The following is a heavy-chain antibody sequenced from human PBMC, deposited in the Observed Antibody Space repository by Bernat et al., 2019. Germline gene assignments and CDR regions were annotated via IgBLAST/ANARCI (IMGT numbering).Heavy chain of an antibody. D-gene: IGHD3-3*01. V-gene: IGHV2-26*01. J-gene: IGHJ6*02. CDR3: ARMYYDFWSGYLTYYYYYGMDV. CDR1: GFSLSNARMG. CDR2: IFSNDEK. Sequence: QITLKESGPTLVKPTQTLTLTCTFSGFSLSNARMGVSWIRQPPGKALEWLAHIFSNDEKSYSTSLKSRLTISKDTSKSQVVLTMTNMDPVDTATYYCARMYYDFWSGYLTYYYYYGMDVWGQGTTVTVSS.